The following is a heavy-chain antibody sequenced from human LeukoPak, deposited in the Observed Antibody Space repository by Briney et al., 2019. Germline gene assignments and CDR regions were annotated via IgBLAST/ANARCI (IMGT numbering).Heavy chain of an antibody. V-gene: IGHV4-59*01. D-gene: IGHD3-3*01. CDR3: ARYPSPHRFFECLRDPPVFDL. CDR2: IYYSGST. Sequence: SETLSLTCTVSAGSISGYYLSWSRQPPGKGLEWIGYIYYSGSTNYNPSLKSRVTISVDTSKNQFSLKLSSVTAADTAVYYCARYPSPHRFFECLRDPPVFDLWGRGTLVTVSS. J-gene: IGHJ2*01. CDR1: AGSISGYY.